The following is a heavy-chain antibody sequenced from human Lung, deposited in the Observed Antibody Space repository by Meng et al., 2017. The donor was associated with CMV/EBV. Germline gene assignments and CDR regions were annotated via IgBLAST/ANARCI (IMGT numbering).Heavy chain of an antibody. V-gene: IGHV4-31*03. Sequence: SXTXSLXCTVSGGSISSGGYYWSWIRQHPGKGLEWIGYIYYSGSTYYNPSLKSRVTISVDTSKNQFSLKLSSVTAADTAVYYCARGLKYYDYVWGTWGQGPLVTVSS. CDR2: IYYSGST. CDR1: GGSISSGGYY. D-gene: IGHD3-16*01. J-gene: IGHJ5*02. CDR3: ARGLKYYDYVWGT.